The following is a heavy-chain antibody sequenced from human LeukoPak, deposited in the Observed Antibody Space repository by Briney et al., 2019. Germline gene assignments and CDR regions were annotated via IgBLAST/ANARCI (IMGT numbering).Heavy chain of an antibody. CDR2: VDGNGGDT. Sequence: GSLRLSCAAPGFTFRSYAMTWVRQAPGKGLQWVSSVDGNGGDTYYADSVKGRFTISRDNSKNTVYLQMNSLRADDTAVYYCAKDYYGSGSSYTVAFDIWGQGTVVTVSS. V-gene: IGHV3-23*01. J-gene: IGHJ3*02. CDR3: AKDYYGSGSSYTVAFDI. CDR1: GFTFRSYA. D-gene: IGHD3-10*01.